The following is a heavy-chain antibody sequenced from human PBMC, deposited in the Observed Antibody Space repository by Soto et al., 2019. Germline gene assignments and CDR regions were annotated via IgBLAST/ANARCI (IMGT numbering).Heavy chain of an antibody. J-gene: IGHJ4*02. D-gene: IGHD2-8*01. CDR2: MNPNSGNT. CDR1: GYTFTSYN. V-gene: IGHV1-8*01. Sequence: QVQLVQSGAEVKKPGASVKVSCKASGYTFTSYNINWVRQATGQGLEWMGWMNPNSGNTGYAQKFQDRITLTRDTSITTAYMELSSLRSDDTAVYFCVRYGVAATYWGQGTQVTVS. CDR3: VRYGVAATY.